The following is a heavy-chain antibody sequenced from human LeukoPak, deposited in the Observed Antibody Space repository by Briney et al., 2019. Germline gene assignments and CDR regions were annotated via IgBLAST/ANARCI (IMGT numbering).Heavy chain of an antibody. CDR2: ITSGGGST. CDR1: GFTFSNYA. J-gene: IGHJ5*02. CDR3: AKEIGVPGWFDP. V-gene: IGHV3-23*01. D-gene: IGHD3-10*01. Sequence: GGSLRLSCAASGFTFSNYAMNWVRRAPGKGLEWVSSITSGGGSTYYADSVKGRFTISRDNSNNTLYLQMNSLLAEDTATYYCAKEIGVPGWFDPWGQGTLVIVSS.